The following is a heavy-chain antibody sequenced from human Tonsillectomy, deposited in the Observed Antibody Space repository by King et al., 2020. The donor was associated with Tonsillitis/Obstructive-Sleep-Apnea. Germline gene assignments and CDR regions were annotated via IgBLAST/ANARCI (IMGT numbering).Heavy chain of an antibody. CDR3: ARDPTGYSTGWDYCDY. Sequence: VQLVESGGGVVQPGRSLRLSCAASGFTFSSFGMHWVRQSPGKGLEWVAVIWFDASNKYYADSVKGRFTISRDNSKNTLYLQMNSLRAEDTAVYYCARDPTGYSTGWDYCDYWGQGALVTVSS. D-gene: IGHD6-19*01. V-gene: IGHV3-33*01. CDR2: IWFDASNK. J-gene: IGHJ4*02. CDR1: GFTFSSFG.